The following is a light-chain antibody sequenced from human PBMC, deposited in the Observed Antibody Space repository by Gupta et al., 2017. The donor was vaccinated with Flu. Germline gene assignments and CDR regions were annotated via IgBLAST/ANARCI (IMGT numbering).Light chain of an antibody. CDR2: LNSDGSH. Sequence: QLVLTQSPSASASLGASVQLTCTLGNRHSSYAIAWHQQQPEKGPRYLMKLNSDGSHSKGDGIPDRFSGSSSGAERYLTISSLQSEDEADYYCQTWGTGIRSWVFGGGTKLTVL. V-gene: IGLV4-69*01. CDR1: NRHSSYA. J-gene: IGLJ3*02. CDR3: QTWGTGIRSWV.